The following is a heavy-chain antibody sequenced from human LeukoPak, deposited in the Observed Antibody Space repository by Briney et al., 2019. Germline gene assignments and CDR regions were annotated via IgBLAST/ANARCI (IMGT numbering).Heavy chain of an antibody. CDR1: GFTFSDYY. Sequence: GGSLRLSCAASGFTFSDYYMSWIRQAPGKGLEWVSYISSSGSTIYYADSVKGRFTISRDNSKNSLYLQMNSLRAEDTALYYCAKDIGPKYCSGGSCYSDSGYYMDVWGKGTTVTVPS. CDR2: ISSSGSTI. J-gene: IGHJ6*03. V-gene: IGHV3-11*01. CDR3: AKDIGPKYCSGGSCYSDSGYYMDV. D-gene: IGHD2-15*01.